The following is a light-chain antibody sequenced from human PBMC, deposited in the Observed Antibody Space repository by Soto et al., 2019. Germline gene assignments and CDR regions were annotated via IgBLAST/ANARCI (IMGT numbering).Light chain of an antibody. CDR1: QGVSSY. CDR3: QQRSTWPPKYT. Sequence: ETELTQSPATMSLSPGDSATLSCRASQGVSSYVAWYQHKAGQAPRLLIYDASNRATCIPARFSGSGSGTDFTLTISSLEPEDFAVYYCQQRSTWPPKYTFGQGTKLEI. J-gene: IGKJ2*01. V-gene: IGKV3-11*01. CDR2: DAS.